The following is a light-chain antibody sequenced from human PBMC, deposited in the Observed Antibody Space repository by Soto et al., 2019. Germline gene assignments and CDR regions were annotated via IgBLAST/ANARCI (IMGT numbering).Light chain of an antibody. V-gene: IGLV1-47*01. J-gene: IGLJ1*01. CDR3: AAWDNSLSGFV. Sequence: QLVLTQPPSASGTPGQRVTISCSGSSSNIGSNYVYWYQQLPGTAPKLLIYRNNQRPSGVPDRFSGSKSVTSASLAISGLRSEDEADYYCAAWDNSLSGFVFGSGTKVTVL. CDR1: SSNIGSNY. CDR2: RNN.